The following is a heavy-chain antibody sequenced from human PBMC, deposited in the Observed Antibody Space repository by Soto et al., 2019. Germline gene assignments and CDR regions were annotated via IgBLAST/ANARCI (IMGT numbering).Heavy chain of an antibody. CDR1: GFTFRNFV. J-gene: IGHJ4*02. Sequence: EVELLESGGGIVQPGGSLRVSCVASGFTFRNFVMSWVRQAPGKGLEWVSAIRGTGGETFYADSVKGRLTISGDKSKKTLYLQMNSLRDEDTALYFCAQDRGWGVVSPSHDYWGQGTLVTVSS. V-gene: IGHV3-23*01. CDR2: IRGTGGET. D-gene: IGHD2-21*01. CDR3: AQDRGWGVVSPSHDY.